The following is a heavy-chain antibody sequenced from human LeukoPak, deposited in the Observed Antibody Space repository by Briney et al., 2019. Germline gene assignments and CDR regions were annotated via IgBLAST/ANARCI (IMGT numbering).Heavy chain of an antibody. CDR3: AREVGKAYGMDV. V-gene: IGHV3-23*01. CDR2: ISGSGGST. Sequence: GGSLRLSCAASGFIFGIYTMSWVRQAPGKGLEWVSSISGSGGSTNYADSLRGRFTISRDNSKNTLYLQMNSLRAEDTAVYYCAREVGKAYGMDVWGQGTTVTVSS. J-gene: IGHJ6*02. CDR1: GFIFGIYT. D-gene: IGHD1-26*01.